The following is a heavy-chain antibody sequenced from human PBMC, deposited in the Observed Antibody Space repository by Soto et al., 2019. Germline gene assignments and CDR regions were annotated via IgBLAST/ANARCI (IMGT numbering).Heavy chain of an antibody. CDR1: GFTFGGYG. D-gene: IGHD2-2*01. V-gene: IGHV3-33*05. Sequence: QVQLVESGGGVVQPGRSLRLSCATSGFTFGGYGMHWVRQAPGKGLEWVAVILYDGSNKYYADCVKGRFTVSRDNSKNTLFVQMNSLRAEDTAVYYCARDGPAGGTSRALSDYWGQGTLVTVSS. CDR3: ARDGPAGGTSRALSDY. J-gene: IGHJ4*02. CDR2: ILYDGSNK.